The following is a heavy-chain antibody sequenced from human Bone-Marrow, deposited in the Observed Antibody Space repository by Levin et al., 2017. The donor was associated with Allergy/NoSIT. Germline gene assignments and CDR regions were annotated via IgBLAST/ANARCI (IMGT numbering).Heavy chain of an antibody. CDR2: ISYDGSNK. CDR1: GFTFSSYA. D-gene: IGHD5-12*01. V-gene: IGHV3-30-3*01. J-gene: IGHJ4*02. CDR3: ARAGGYSGQHGGGSYYFDY. Sequence: GESLKISCAASGFTFSSYAMHWVRQAPGKGLEWVAVISYDGSNKYYADSVKGRFTISRDNSKNTLYLQMNSLRAEDTAVYYCARAGGYSGQHGGGSYYFDYWGQGTLVTVSS.